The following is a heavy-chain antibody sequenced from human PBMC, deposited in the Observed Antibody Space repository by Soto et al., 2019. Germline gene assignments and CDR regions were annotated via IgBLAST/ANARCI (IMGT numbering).Heavy chain of an antibody. V-gene: IGHV3-53*01. CDR1: GITATNGH. J-gene: IGHJ4*02. Sequence: DVQLVKSGGGLIQPGGSLRLSCAASGITATNGHMSCVRQAPGKGLEWVSVIYSDDNTYYADSVKGRFTISRDTSKNTVYLQRNSLRAEDTAVYYCARDWNGDKYFDFWDKGSLVTVSS. CDR3: ARDWNGDKYFDF. D-gene: IGHD4-17*01. CDR2: IYSDDNT.